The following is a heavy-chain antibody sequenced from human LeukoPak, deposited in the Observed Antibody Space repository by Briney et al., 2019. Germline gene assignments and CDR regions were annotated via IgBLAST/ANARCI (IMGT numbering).Heavy chain of an antibody. Sequence: GGSLRLSCAASGITFSSHWMSWVRQAPGKGLEWVSAISGSGGSTYYADSVKGRFTISRDNSKNTLYLQMNSLRAEDTAVYYCAKDFLVQPERAVAGTSQGQPDAFDIWGQGTMVTVSS. CDR3: AKDFLVQPERAVAGTSQGQPDAFDI. V-gene: IGHV3-23*01. CDR2: ISGSGGST. D-gene: IGHD6-19*01. J-gene: IGHJ3*02. CDR1: GITFSSHW.